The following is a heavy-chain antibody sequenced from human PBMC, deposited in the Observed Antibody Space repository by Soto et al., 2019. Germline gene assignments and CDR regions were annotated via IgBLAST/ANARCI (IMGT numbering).Heavy chain of an antibody. J-gene: IGHJ3*02. D-gene: IGHD5-18*01. CDR1: GGSFSGYY. Sequence: SETLSLTCAVYGGSFSGYYWSWIRQPPGKGLEWIGEINHSGSTNYNPSLKSRVTISVDTSKNQFSLKLSSVTAADTAVYYCARDDTAMAREAAGTCAFDIWGQGTMVTVSS. CDR3: ARDDTAMAREAAGTCAFDI. CDR2: INHSGST. V-gene: IGHV4-34*01.